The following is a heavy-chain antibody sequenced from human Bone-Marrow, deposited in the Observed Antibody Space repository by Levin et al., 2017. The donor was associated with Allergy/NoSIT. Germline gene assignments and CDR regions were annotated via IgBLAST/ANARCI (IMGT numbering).Heavy chain of an antibody. V-gene: IGHV3-7*01. CDR1: GFTFTTYW. J-gene: IGHJ6*02. CDR2: IKHDGSDK. Sequence: SGGSLRLSCTASGFTFTTYWMTWVRQAPGKGLEWVARIKHDGSDKYYVDSVKGRFTVSRDNAKKSLYLHMNSLGVEDTAVYFCARGGVVYAMGYFYYGIDVWGQGTTVTVS. CDR3: ARGGVVYAMGYFYYGIDV. D-gene: IGHD2-8*01.